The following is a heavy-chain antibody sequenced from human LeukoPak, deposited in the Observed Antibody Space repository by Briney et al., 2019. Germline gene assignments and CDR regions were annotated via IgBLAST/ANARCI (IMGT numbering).Heavy chain of an antibody. CDR3: ARGHSDSWSVFDY. J-gene: IGHJ4*02. CDR1: GGSFSGYY. D-gene: IGHD6-13*01. V-gene: IGHV4-34*01. CDR2: INHSGST. Sequence: NPSETLSLTCAVYGGSFSGYYWSWIRQPPGKGLEWIGEINHSGSTNYNPSLKSRVTISVDTSKNQLSLKLTSVSAADTAVYYCARGHSDSWSVFDYWGQGTLVTISS.